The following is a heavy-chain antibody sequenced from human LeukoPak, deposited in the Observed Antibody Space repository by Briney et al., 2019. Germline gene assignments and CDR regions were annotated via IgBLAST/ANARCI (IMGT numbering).Heavy chain of an antibody. CDR3: ARYNAAAGDY. CDR2: IKNDGSVT. J-gene: IGHJ4*02. CDR1: GFTFSSYW. D-gene: IGHD6-13*01. V-gene: IGHV3-74*01. Sequence: GGSLRLSCAASGFTFSSYWMQWVRQAPGKGLGWVSRIKNDGSVTNYADSVKGRYTISRDNAKNTLYLQMNSLRAEDTAVYYCARYNAAAGDYWGQGTLVTVSS.